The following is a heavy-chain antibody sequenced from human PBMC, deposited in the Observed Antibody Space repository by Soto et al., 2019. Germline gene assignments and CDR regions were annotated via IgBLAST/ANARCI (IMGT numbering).Heavy chain of an antibody. Sequence: QVQLVESGGGLVKPGGSLRLSCAASGFTFSDYYMSWIRQAPGKGLEWVSYISSSSSYTNYADSVKGRFPISRDNAKHSLYLQVNRLRAEATAVYYCARVGDDYGDYWYFDLWGRGTLVTVSS. D-gene: IGHD4-17*01. CDR1: GFTFSDYY. V-gene: IGHV3-11*06. J-gene: IGHJ2*01. CDR3: ARVGDDYGDYWYFDL. CDR2: ISSSSSYT.